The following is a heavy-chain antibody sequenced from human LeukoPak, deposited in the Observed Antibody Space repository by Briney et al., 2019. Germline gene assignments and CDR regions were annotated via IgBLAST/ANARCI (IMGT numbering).Heavy chain of an antibody. J-gene: IGHJ4*02. CDR3: AKDLFSFSSGYQDAFDY. CDR2: IRYDGSNK. D-gene: IGHD3-22*01. V-gene: IGHV3-30*02. Sequence: GGSLRLSCAASGFTFSSYGMHWVRQAPGKGLEWVAFIRYDGSNKYYADSVKGRFTISRDNSKNTLYLQMNSLRAEDTAVYYCAKDLFSFSSGYQDAFDYWGQGTLVTVSS. CDR1: GFTFSSYG.